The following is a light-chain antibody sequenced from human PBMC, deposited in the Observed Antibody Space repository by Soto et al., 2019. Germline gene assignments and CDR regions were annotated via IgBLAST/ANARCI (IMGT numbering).Light chain of an antibody. Sequence: QSALAQPASVSGSPGQSITISCTGSSGDVGGHNYVSWYQQHPGKAPKLMIYEVTKRPSGVSNRFSGSKSGNTASLTISGLQAEDEADYYCSSYTFTSTLYVFXTGTKLTVL. CDR3: SSYTFTSTLYV. CDR2: EVT. V-gene: IGLV2-14*01. CDR1: SGDVGGHNY. J-gene: IGLJ1*01.